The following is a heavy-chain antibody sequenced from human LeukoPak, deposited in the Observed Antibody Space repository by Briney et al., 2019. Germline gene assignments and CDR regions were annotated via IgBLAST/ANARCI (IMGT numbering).Heavy chain of an antibody. Sequence: GRSLRLSCVASGFTFSTYGMHWVRQAPGKGLEWVAVRWFDESSIYYADSVKGRFTISRDNSKNTLSLQMNSLRVEDTALYYCAKDRKFGNDAFDIWGQGTMVTVSS. V-gene: IGHV3-33*06. D-gene: IGHD3-10*01. CDR1: GFTFSTYG. J-gene: IGHJ3*02. CDR3: AKDRKFGNDAFDI. CDR2: RWFDESSI.